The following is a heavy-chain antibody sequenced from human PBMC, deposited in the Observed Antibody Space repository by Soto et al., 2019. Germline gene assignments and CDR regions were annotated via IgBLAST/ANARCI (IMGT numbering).Heavy chain of an antibody. CDR3: VRGRWELLPSD. D-gene: IGHD4-17*01. J-gene: IGHJ4*02. CDR1: GFSFSSYW. V-gene: IGHV3-74*01. Sequence: EVQLVESGGGLVQPGGSLRLSCEASGFSFSSYWMLWVRQDPGKGLLWVARVSPDGGGTSYADSVKGRFTIFRDNAKNTVYLQMNSLRVEDTAVYFCVRGRWELLPSDWGQGTLVTVSS. CDR2: VSPDGGGT.